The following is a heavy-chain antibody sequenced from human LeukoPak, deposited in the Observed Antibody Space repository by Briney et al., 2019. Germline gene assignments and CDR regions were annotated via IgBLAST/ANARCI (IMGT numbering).Heavy chain of an antibody. CDR1: LGTFSSYA. CDR3: ARSPDIVVVPAAGTDYYYYYYMDV. D-gene: IGHD2-2*01. V-gene: IGHV1-69*05. Sequence: SVKVSSKDSLGTFSSYAISSVRQAPGQGLECMGVVIPIFGTAKYAQKFQGRVTITTDESTSTAYMELSSLRSEDTAVYYCARSPDIVVVPAAGTDYYYYYYMDVWGKGTTVTVSS. J-gene: IGHJ6*03. CDR2: VIPIFGTA.